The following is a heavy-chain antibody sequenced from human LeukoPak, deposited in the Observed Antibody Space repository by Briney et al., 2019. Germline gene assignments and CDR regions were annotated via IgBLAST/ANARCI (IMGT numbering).Heavy chain of an antibody. D-gene: IGHD2-15*01. Sequence: NPSETLSLTCTVSGGSINNYYWSWIRQPAGKGLELIGRIYTRGSTNYNPSLKSRVTMSVDTSKNQFSLKLSSVTAADTAVYYCARGRYCSADICSGGDAFDIWGQGTMVSVSS. CDR3: ARGRYCSADICSGGDAFDI. CDR2: IYTRGST. CDR1: GGSINNYY. V-gene: IGHV4-4*07. J-gene: IGHJ3*02.